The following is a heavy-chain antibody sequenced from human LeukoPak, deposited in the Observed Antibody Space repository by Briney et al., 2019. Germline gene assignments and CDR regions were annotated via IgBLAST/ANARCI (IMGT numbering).Heavy chain of an antibody. J-gene: IGHJ5*02. CDR2: INPNSGGT. V-gene: IGHV1-2*02. D-gene: IGHD3-3*01. CDR3: ATRLGFSDP. CDR1: RYTFTGYY. Sequence: ASVRVSCKASRYTFTGYYMHGVRQAPGQGLEWMGWINPNSGGTNYARKFQGRVTMTRDTSISTAYMGLRWQKSDVYDVENCATRLGFSDPWCQGTLVTVSS.